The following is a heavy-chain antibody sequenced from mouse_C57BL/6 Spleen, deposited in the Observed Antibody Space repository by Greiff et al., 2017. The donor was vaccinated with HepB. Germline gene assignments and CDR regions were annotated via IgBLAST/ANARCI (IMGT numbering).Heavy chain of an antibody. CDR2: INPGSGGT. J-gene: IGHJ2*01. CDR3: ARSPIDYGSCHYLDY. Sequence: VQLQQSGAELVRPGTSVKVSCKASGYAFTNYLIEWVKQRPGQGLEWIGVINPGSGGTNYNEKFKGKATLTADKSSGTAYMQLSSLTSEDSAVYFCARSPIDYGSCHYLDYWSQGTTLTVSS. CDR1: GYAFTNYL. V-gene: IGHV1-54*01. D-gene: IGHD2-1*01.